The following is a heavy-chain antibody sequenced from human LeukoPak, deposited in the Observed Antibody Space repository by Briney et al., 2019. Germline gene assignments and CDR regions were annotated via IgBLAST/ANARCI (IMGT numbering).Heavy chain of an antibody. J-gene: IGHJ5*02. V-gene: IGHV3-30-3*01. CDR1: GFTFSSYA. D-gene: IGHD5-18*01. CDR3: ARHRGYSYGYELNWFDP. Sequence: GGSLRLSCAASGFTFSSYAMHWVRQAPGKGLEWVAVISYDGSNKYYADSVKGRFTISRDNSKNTLYLQMNSLRAEDTAVYYCARHRGYSYGYELNWFDPWGQGTLVTVSS. CDR2: ISYDGSNK.